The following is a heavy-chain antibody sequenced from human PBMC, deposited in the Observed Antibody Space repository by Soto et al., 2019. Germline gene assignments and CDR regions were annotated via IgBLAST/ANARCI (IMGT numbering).Heavy chain of an antibody. J-gene: IGHJ5*02. CDR1: GDSVSTNSAA. Sequence: SQTLSLTCAISGDSVSTNSAAWNWIRQSPSRGLEWLGRTYYRSKWYNDYAVSVKSRITINPDTSKNQFSLQLNSVTPEDTAVYYCERSIPAAGSPVCWFDPWGQGTLVT. CDR3: ERSIPAAGSPVCWFDP. D-gene: IGHD6-13*01. CDR2: TYYRSKWYN. V-gene: IGHV6-1*01.